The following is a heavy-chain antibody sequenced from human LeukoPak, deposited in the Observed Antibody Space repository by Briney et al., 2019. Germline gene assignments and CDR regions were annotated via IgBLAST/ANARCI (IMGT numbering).Heavy chain of an antibody. Sequence: SETLSLTCTVSGGSANSYSWSWIRQPPGKGLEYIGYIHYTGSTNYNPSLKSRVTISIEMSKNQFSLKLSSVTAADTAVYYCARERVNVLRYFDWYQAHDAFDIWGQGTMVTVSS. CDR1: GGSANSYS. D-gene: IGHD3-9*01. CDR2: IHYTGST. J-gene: IGHJ3*02. V-gene: IGHV4-59*02. CDR3: ARERVNVLRYFDWYQAHDAFDI.